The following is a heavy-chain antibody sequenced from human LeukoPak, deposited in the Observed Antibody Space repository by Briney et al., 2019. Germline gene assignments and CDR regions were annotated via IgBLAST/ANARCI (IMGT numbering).Heavy chain of an antibody. Sequence: ASVKVSCKVSGYTLTELSMHWMRQAPGKGLEWMGGFDPEDGETIYAQKFQGRVTMTEDTSSDTAYMELSSLRSEDTAVYYCATAGPLVRGVITTPFDYWGQGTLVTVSS. CDR3: ATAGPLVRGVITTPFDY. D-gene: IGHD3-10*01. CDR1: GYTLTELS. CDR2: FDPEDGET. V-gene: IGHV1-24*01. J-gene: IGHJ4*02.